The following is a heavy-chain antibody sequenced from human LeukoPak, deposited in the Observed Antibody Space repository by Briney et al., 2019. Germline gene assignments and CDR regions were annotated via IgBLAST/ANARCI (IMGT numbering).Heavy chain of an antibody. J-gene: IGHJ6*02. CDR3: ARERTLYVSGSGYGMDV. D-gene: IGHD3-10*01. CDR1: GFAFSSYG. CDR2: IWYDGSNK. V-gene: IGHV3-33*01. Sequence: PGKSLRLSRAASGFAFSSYGMHWVRQAPGKGLEWVALIWYDGSNKYYADSVKGRFTISRDSSKNTLYLEMSSLRAEDTAVYFCARERTLYVSGSGYGMDVWGQGTTVTVSS.